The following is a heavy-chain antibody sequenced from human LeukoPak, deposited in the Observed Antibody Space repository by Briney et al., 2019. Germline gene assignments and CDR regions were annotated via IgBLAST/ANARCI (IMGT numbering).Heavy chain of an antibody. CDR3: ASHYYGSGIGWFDP. CDR1: GGTFSSYA. V-gene: IGHV1-69*01. Sequence: AASVKVSCKASGGTFSSYAISWVRQAPGQGLEWMGGIIPIFGTANYAQKFQGRVTITADESTSTAYMELSSLRSEDTAVYYCASHYYGSGIGWFDPWGQGTLVTVSS. CDR2: IIPIFGTA. J-gene: IGHJ5*02. D-gene: IGHD3-10*01.